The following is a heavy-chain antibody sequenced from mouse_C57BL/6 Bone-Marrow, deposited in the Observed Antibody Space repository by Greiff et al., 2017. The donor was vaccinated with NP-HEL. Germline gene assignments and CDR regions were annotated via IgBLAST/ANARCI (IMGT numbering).Heavy chain of an antibody. D-gene: IGHD2-2*01. Sequence: VQGVESGAELVKPGASVKLSCKASGYTFTSYWMHWVKQRPGQGLEWIGMIHPNSGSTNYNEKFKSKATLTVDKSSSTAYMQLSSLTSEDSAVYYCAPYGYGGFAYWGQGTLVTVSA. J-gene: IGHJ3*01. CDR1: GYTFTSYW. V-gene: IGHV1-64*01. CDR2: IHPNSGST. CDR3: APYGYGGFAY.